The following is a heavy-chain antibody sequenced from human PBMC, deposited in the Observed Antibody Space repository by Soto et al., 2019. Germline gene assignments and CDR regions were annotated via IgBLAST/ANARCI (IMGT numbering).Heavy chain of an antibody. Sequence: DVQLVESGGGLVKPGGSLRLSCVASGPTFSTYGMNWIRQTPGKGLEWVSSITSSGSYIPYADSVQGRLTVPSDNAKNSMYLLMNSLRVDGTAVYFCARAASAGTSTSNWGQGTLVTVSS. J-gene: IGHJ4*02. CDR2: ITSSGSYI. V-gene: IGHV3-21*01. CDR1: GPTFSTYG. CDR3: ARAASAGTSTSN. D-gene: IGHD2-2*01.